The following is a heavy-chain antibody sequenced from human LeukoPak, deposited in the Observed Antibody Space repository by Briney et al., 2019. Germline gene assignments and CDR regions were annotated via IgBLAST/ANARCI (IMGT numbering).Heavy chain of an antibody. CDR1: GYSFTGYY. J-gene: IGHJ4*02. V-gene: IGHV1-2*02. CDR2: INPNSGDT. D-gene: IGHD6-13*01. Sequence: ASVKVSCKASGYSFTGYYMHWVRQAPGQGLEWMGWINPNSGDTNYSQKFQGRVTMTRDTSISTAYMELRRLRSDDTAVYYCARGRGIVAAGVDYWGQGTLVTVPS. CDR3: ARGRGIVAAGVDY.